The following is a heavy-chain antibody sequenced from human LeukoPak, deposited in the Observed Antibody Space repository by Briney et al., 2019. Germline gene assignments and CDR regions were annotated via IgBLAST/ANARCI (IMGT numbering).Heavy chain of an antibody. CDR1: GGSISSYY. D-gene: IGHD6-13*01. CDR2: IYYSGST. V-gene: IGHV4-59*08. J-gene: IGHJ4*02. Sequence: SETLSLTCTVSGGSISSYYWSWIRQPPGKGLEWIGYIYYSGSTNYNPSLKSRVTISVDTSKNQFSLKLSSVTAADTAVYYCARHGYSSSWYFHYWGQGTLVTVSS. CDR3: ARHGYSSSWYFHY.